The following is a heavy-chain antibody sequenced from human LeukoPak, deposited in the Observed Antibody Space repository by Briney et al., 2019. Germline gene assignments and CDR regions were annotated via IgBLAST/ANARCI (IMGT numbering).Heavy chain of an antibody. CDR2: IFSGGGT. CDR1: GFAVSSNF. CDR3: ARVFGGAVADY. J-gene: IGHJ4*02. Sequence: GGSLRLSCAASGFAVSSNFMSWVRQAPGKGLEWFSVIFSGGGTYYAESVKGRFTISRDNSRNTLYLQMNSLRAEDTAVYYCARVFGGAVADYWGQGTLVTVSS. V-gene: IGHV3-53*01. D-gene: IGHD6-19*01.